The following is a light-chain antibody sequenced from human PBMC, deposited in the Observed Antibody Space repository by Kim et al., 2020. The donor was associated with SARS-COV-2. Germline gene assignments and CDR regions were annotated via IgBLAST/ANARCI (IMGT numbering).Light chain of an antibody. CDR1: QSVLYRSDNKNY. J-gene: IGKJ2*03. Sequence: DIVMTQSPDSLAVSLGERATINCKSSQSVLYRSDNKNYLAWYQQKPGQPPKLLIYWASTRESGVPDRFSGSGSGTDFTLTITNLQADDVAVYYCQQYYSKNSFGQGTKLEIK. V-gene: IGKV4-1*01. CDR3: QQYYSKNS. CDR2: WAS.